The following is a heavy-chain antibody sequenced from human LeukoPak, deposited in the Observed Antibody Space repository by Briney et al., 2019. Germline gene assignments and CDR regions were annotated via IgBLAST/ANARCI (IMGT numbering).Heavy chain of an antibody. J-gene: IGHJ4*02. CDR3: AKDASGWLRGGLLRTYFDY. V-gene: IGHV3-33*06. CDR1: GFTSSSYG. D-gene: IGHD5-12*01. CDR2: IWYDGSNK. Sequence: PGGSLRLSCAASGFTSSSYGMHWVRQAPGKGLEWVAVIWYDGSNKYYADSVKGRFTISRDNSKNTLYLQMNSLRAEDTAVYYCAKDASGWLRGGLLRTYFDYWGQGTLVTVSS.